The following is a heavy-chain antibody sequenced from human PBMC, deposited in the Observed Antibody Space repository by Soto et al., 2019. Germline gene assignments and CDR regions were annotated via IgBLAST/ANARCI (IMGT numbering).Heavy chain of an antibody. CDR2: IYYSGST. V-gene: IGHV4-59*01. J-gene: IGHJ6*02. D-gene: IGHD6-19*01. CDR1: GGSISSYY. CDR3: ARDRRSGWNTVYYYYGMDV. Sequence: SETLSLTCTVSGGSISSYYWSWIRQPPGKGLEWIGYIYYSGSTNYNPSLKSRVTISVDTSKNQFSLKLSSVTAADTAVYYCARDRRSGWNTVYYYYGMDVWGQGTTVTVSS.